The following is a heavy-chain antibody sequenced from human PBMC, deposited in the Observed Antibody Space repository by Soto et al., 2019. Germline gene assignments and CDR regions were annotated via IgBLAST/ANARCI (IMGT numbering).Heavy chain of an antibody. D-gene: IGHD2-15*01. CDR2: ISGSGGST. CDR3: AKGRSDIVVVVAAARD. Sequence: LGGSLRLSCAASGFTFSSYGMHWVRQAPGKGLEWVSAISGSGGSTYYADSVKGRFTISRDNSKNTLYLQMNSLRAEDTAVYYCAKGRSDIVVVVAAARDWGQGTLVTVSS. J-gene: IGHJ4*02. CDR1: GFTFSSYG. V-gene: IGHV3-23*01.